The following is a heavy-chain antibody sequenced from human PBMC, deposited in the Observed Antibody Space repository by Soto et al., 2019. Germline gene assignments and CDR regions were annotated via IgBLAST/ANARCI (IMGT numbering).Heavy chain of an antibody. CDR1: GYTLTELS. CDR2: FDPGDGET. J-gene: IGHJ6*02. D-gene: IGHD5-12*01. Sequence: ASVKVSCKVSGYTLTELSMHWVRQAPGKGLEWMGGFDPGDGETIYAQKFQGRVTMTEDTSTDTAYTELSSLRSEDTAVYYCATDRPRYSGYKDPPNLYYGMDVWGQGTTVTVSS. CDR3: ATDRPRYSGYKDPPNLYYGMDV. V-gene: IGHV1-24*01.